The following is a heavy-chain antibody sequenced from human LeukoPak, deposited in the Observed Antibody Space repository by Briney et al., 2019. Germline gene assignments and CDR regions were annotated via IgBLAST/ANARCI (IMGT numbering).Heavy chain of an antibody. CDR3: ARRGSSSAVDY. J-gene: IGHJ4*02. D-gene: IGHD6-6*01. Sequence: GESLKISCKGSGYSFSTHWIGWVRQMPGKGLEWLGIIYAGDFDTRYSPSFQGQVTISADKSISTAYLQWSSLKASDTAMYYCARRGSSSAVDYWGQGTLVTVSS. CDR2: IYAGDFDT. V-gene: IGHV5-51*01. CDR1: GYSFSTHW.